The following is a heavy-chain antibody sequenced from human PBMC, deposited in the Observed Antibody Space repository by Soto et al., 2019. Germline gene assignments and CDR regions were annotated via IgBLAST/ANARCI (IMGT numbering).Heavy chain of an antibody. V-gene: IGHV1-69*13. CDR2: IIPIFGTA. J-gene: IGHJ6*02. CDR3: ARTLTVTTNYYYGMDV. D-gene: IGHD4-17*01. Sequence: SVKVSCKASGGTFSSYAISWVRQAPGQGLEWMGGIIPIFGTANYAQKFQGRVTITADESTSTAYMELSSLRSEDTAVYYCARTLTVTTNYYYGMDVWGQGTTVTVSS. CDR1: GGTFSSYA.